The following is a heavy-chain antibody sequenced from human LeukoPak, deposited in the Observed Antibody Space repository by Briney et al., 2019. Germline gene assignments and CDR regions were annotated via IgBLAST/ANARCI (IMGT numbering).Heavy chain of an antibody. D-gene: IGHD5-18*01. V-gene: IGHV1-69*04. CDR2: IIPILGIA. J-gene: IGHJ4*02. CDR1: GGTFSSYA. CDR3: ARAVGLWLPQLDY. Sequence: SVKVSCKASGGTFSSYAISRVRQAPGQGLEWMGRIIPILGIANYAQKFQGRVTITADKSTSTAYMELSSLRSEDTAVYYCARAVGLWLPQLDYWGQGTLVTVSS.